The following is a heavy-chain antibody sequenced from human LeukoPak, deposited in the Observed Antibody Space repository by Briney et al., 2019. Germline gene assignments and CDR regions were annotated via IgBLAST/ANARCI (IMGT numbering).Heavy chain of an antibody. Sequence: GGSLRLSCAASGFTFSSYAMSWVRQAPGRGLEWVSSITPSGGDTFYTDSVKGRFTISRDNSRNTLYLQMNTLRAEDTAVYYCAKRLTAAAATYYFDSWGQGTLVTVSS. CDR1: GFTFSSYA. J-gene: IGHJ4*02. D-gene: IGHD2-2*01. CDR3: AKRLTAAAATYYFDS. CDR2: ITPSGGDT. V-gene: IGHV3-23*01.